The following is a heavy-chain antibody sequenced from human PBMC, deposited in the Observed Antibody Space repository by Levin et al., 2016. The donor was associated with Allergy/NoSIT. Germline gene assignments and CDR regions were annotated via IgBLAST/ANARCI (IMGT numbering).Heavy chain of an antibody. V-gene: IGHV4-30-4*07. CDR1: GGSISSGVSS. Sequence: LRLSCGVSGGSISSGVSSWSWIRQPPGKGLEWLGFIDNSGITYYNPSLKGRVTMSIDTSKNQFSLKLNSVTAADTAVYYCARVLNPKYSGSYYYEYYFDYWGQGTLVTVSS. J-gene: IGHJ4*02. D-gene: IGHD1-26*01. CDR2: IDNSGIT. CDR3: ARVLNPKYSGSYYYEYYFDY.